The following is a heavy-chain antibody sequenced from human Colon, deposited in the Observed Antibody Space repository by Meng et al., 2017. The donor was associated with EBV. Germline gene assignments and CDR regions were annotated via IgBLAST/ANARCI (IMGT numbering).Heavy chain of an antibody. CDR2: ISGSGGRT. J-gene: IGHJ4*02. D-gene: IGHD2-21*02. V-gene: IGHV3-23*01. CDR1: GFTFSSYG. Sequence: EVQLLESGGGLVQPGGSLRLCCAAWGFTFSSYGMNWVRQAPGKGLERVSTISGSGGRTYYADSVRGRFTISRDNSKNTLYLQMNSLRAEDTAIYYCAKDSGEGSGDCCNFDYWGQGTLVTVAS. CDR3: AKDSGEGSGDCCNFDY.